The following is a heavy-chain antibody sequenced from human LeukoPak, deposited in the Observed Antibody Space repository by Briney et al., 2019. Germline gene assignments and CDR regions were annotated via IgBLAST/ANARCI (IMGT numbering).Heavy chain of an antibody. D-gene: IGHD3-22*01. CDR3: ARGDDNNAFDI. V-gene: IGHV3-33*01. CDR1: GFTFSNYG. J-gene: IGHJ3*02. Sequence: GSLRLSCAASGFTFSNYGMHWVRQAPGKGLEWVALISFDGSQKYYADSVKGRFTISRDNSKNTLYLQMNSLRAEDTAVYYCARGDDNNAFDIWGQGTMVTVSS. CDR2: ISFDGSQK.